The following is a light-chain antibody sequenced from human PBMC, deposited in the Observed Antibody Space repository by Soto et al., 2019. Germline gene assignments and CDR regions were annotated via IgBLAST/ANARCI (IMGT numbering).Light chain of an antibody. CDR2: GAS. Sequence: EIVVTQSPATLSVSPGERATLSCRASQSVSSNLAWYQQKPGQAPRLLIYGASTRATGIPARFSGGGSGTEFTLTISSLQSEDFAVYYCQQYSNWPRTFGQGTKVEIK. CDR1: QSVSSN. V-gene: IGKV3-15*01. CDR3: QQYSNWPRT. J-gene: IGKJ1*01.